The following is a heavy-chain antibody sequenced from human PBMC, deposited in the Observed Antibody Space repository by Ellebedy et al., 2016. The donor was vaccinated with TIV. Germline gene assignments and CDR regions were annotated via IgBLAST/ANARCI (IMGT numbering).Heavy chain of an antibody. CDR2: ISYEGSNE. CDR3: Y. V-gene: IGHV3-30-3*01. CDR1: GFIFGSYR. Sequence: GESLKISCAASGFIFGSYRMHWVRQAPGKGLEWVTVISYEGSNEYYADSVKGRFTISRDNSKNTLYLQMNSLRAEDTAVYYCYWGQGTLVTVSS. J-gene: IGHJ4*02.